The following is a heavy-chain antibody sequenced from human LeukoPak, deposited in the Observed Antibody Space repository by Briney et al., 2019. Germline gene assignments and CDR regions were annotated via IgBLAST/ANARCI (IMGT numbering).Heavy chain of an antibody. CDR3: AREGVTTFGGADYCMDV. CDR1: GGTFSSYT. D-gene: IGHD3-16*01. V-gene: IGHV1-69*04. CDR2: IIPILGIA. Sequence: SVKVSCKASGGTFSSYTISWVRQAPGQGLEWMGRIIPILGIANYAQKFQGRVTITADKSTSTAYMELSNLRAEDTALYYCAREGVTTFGGADYCMDVWGKGTTVTVSS. J-gene: IGHJ6*03.